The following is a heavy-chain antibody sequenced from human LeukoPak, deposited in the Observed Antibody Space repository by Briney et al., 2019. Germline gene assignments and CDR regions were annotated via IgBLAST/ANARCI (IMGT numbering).Heavy chain of an antibody. CDR3: AKEYDLRHGSWRGYDHGAFDI. D-gene: IGHD3-3*01. J-gene: IGHJ3*02. CDR2: IRYDGSDE. Sequence: GGSLRLSCAASDFTFSSSGMHWVRQAPGKGLEWVAFIRYDGSDEDYADSVKGRFTISRDNSKNTLYLQLNSLRAEDTALYYCAKEYDLRHGSWRGYDHGAFDIWGQGTMVTVSS. CDR1: DFTFSSSG. V-gene: IGHV3-30*02.